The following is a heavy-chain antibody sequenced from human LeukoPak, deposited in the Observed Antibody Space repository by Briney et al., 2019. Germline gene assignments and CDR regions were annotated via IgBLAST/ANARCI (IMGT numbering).Heavy chain of an antibody. CDR2: IYPGDSDT. Sequence: GESLKISCKASGYSFTTYWIGWVRQMPGKGLEWMGIIYPGDSDTRYSPSFQGQVTISADKSISTAYLQWSSLKASDTAMYYCARRFYYDSSGYYIDYWGQGTLVTVSS. CDR1: GYSFTTYW. CDR3: ARRFYYDSSGYYIDY. J-gene: IGHJ4*02. V-gene: IGHV5-51*01. D-gene: IGHD3-22*01.